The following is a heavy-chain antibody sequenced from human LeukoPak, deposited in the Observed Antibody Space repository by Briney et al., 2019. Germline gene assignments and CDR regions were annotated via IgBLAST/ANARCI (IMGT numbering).Heavy chain of an antibody. CDR2: INVITGYI. CDR1: GFSFENYN. V-gene: IGHV3-21*01. CDR3: AKRRRYYFDY. D-gene: IGHD3-16*01. J-gene: IGHJ4*02. Sequence: GGSLRLSCAASGFSFENYNMNWVRQAPGKGLEWVAYINVITGYIYYADSLKGRFTISRDNSKNTLYLQMNSLRAEDTAVYYCAKRRRYYFDYWGQGTLVTVSS.